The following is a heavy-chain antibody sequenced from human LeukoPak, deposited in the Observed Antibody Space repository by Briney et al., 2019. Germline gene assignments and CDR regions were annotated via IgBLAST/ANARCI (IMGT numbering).Heavy chain of an antibody. CDR2: IKSKTDGGTT. V-gene: IGHV3-15*01. D-gene: IGHD3-10*01. CDR3: TTDITMVRGND. J-gene: IGHJ4*02. Sequence: PGGSLRLSCAASGFTSSNAWMSWVRQAPGKGLEWVGRIKSKTDGGTTDYAAPVKGRFTISRDDSKNTLCLQMNSLKTEDTAVYYCTTDITMVRGNDWGQGTLVTVSS. CDR1: GFTSSNAW.